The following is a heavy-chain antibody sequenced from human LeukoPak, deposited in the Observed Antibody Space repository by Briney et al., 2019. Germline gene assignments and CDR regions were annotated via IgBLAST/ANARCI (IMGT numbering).Heavy chain of an antibody. Sequence: GGSLRLSCAASGFTFSSYAMHWVRQAPGKGLEWVAVISYDGSNKYYADSVKGRSTISRHNSKNTLYLQMNSLRAEDTAVYYCARVGQWLAFDYWGQGTLVTVSS. CDR3: ARVGQWLAFDY. D-gene: IGHD6-19*01. V-gene: IGHV3-30*14. CDR2: ISYDGSNK. J-gene: IGHJ4*02. CDR1: GFTFSSYA.